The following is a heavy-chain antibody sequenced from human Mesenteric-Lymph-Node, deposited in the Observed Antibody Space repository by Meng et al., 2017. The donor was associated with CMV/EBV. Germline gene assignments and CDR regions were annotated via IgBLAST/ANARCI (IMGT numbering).Heavy chain of an antibody. CDR3: ARVGIAAAGRGGNWFDP. CDR1: FTFSSYG. Sequence: FTFSSYGSHWVRQAPGKGLEWVALISYDGGYKYYADSVKGRFTISRDNSKNTLFLHMDRLRAEDTAVYYCARVGIAAAGRGGNWFDPWGQGTLVTVSS. CDR2: ISYDGGYK. D-gene: IGHD6-13*01. J-gene: IGHJ5*02. V-gene: IGHV3-33*05.